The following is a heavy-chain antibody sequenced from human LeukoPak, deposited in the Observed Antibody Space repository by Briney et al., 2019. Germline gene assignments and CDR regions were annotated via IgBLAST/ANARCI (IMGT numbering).Heavy chain of an antibody. CDR2: INSDGSST. D-gene: IGHD6-13*01. V-gene: IGHV3-74*01. J-gene: IGHJ4*02. CDR3: ASCIAAAPIDY. Sequence: GGSLRLSCTASGFTFSSYWMHWVRQAPGKGLVWVSRINSDGSSTSYADSVKGRFTISRDNAKNTLYLQMNSLRAEDTAVYYCASCIAAAPIDYWGQGTLVTVSS. CDR1: GFTFSSYW.